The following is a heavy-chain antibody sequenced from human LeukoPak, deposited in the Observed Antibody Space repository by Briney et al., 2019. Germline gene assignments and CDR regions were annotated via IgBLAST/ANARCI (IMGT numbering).Heavy chain of an antibody. D-gene: IGHD3-3*01. J-gene: IGHJ6*03. V-gene: IGHV1-18*01. CDR2: ISTYNGNT. CDR3: ARDVSDLWSFSKYYYMDV. CDR1: GYTFINYG. Sequence: ASVTVSCKASGYTFINYGFTWVRQAPGQGLEWMGWISTYNGNTNYAQKVQGRVTMTTDTSTSTAYMELRSLRSDDTAVYYCARDVSDLWSFSKYYYMDVWGKGTTVTVSS.